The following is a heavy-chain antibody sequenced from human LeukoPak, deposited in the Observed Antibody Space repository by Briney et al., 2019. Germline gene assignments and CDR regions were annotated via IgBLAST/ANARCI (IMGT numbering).Heavy chain of an antibody. CDR2: IYHSGST. Sequence: PSETLSLTCAVSGYSISSGYYWGWIRQPPGKGLEWIGSIYHSGSTYYNPSLKSRVTISVDTSKNKFSLKLSSVTAADTAVYYCARLSPEYYYDSSGYPNIWGQGTLVTVSS. J-gene: IGHJ4*02. D-gene: IGHD3-22*01. CDR3: ARLSPEYYYDSSGYPNI. CDR1: GYSISSGYY. V-gene: IGHV4-38-2*01.